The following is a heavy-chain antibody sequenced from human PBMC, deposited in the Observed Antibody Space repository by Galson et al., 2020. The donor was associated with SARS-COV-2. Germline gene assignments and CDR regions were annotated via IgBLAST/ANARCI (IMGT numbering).Heavy chain of an antibody. CDR1: GDSISSYY. J-gene: IGHJ4*02. Sequence: SETLSLTCTVFGDSISSYYWTWIRQPAGKGLEWIGRIYTSGSSNYNPSLEGRVTMSVDTSKNQVSLKVRSVTAADTAVYYCARDRRITGTHSSLDDWGQGILFTVSS. CDR2: IYTSGSS. D-gene: IGHD1-7*01. CDR3: ARDRRITGTHSSLDD. V-gene: IGHV4-4*07.